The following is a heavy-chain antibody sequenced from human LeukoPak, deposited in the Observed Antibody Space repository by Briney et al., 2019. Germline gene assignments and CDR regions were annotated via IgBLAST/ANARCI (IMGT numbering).Heavy chain of an antibody. CDR2: IYYSGST. CDR1: GGSISSGGYY. V-gene: IGHV4-31*03. D-gene: IGHD5-18*01. Sequence: PSQTPSLTCTVSGGSISSGGYYWSWIRQHPGKGLEWIGYIYYSGSTYYNPSLKSRVTISIDTSKNQFSLKLSSVTAADTAVYYCARDRGDPHTRGGGYSYGFDYWGQGTLVTVSS. CDR3: ARDRGDPHTRGGGYSYGFDY. J-gene: IGHJ4*02.